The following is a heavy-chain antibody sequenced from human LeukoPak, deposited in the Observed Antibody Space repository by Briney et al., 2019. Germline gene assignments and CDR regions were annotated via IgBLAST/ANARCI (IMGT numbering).Heavy chain of an antibody. CDR2: IYTSGST. J-gene: IGHJ4*02. CDR3: ARSDYGDSFDY. Sequence: PSQTLSLTCAVSGGSISSGGYSWSWIRQPAGKGLEWIGRIYTSGSTNYNPSLKSRVTISVDTSKNQFSLKLSSVTAADTAVYYCARSDYGDSFDYWGQGTLVTVSS. V-gene: IGHV4-61*02. CDR1: GGSISSGGYS. D-gene: IGHD4-17*01.